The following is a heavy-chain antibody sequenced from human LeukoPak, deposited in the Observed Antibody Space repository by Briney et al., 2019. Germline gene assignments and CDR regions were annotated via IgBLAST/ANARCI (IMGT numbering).Heavy chain of an antibody. CDR3: ARVRQLLLGGYYYYMDV. Sequence: SETLSLTCTVSGGSISSYYWSWIRQPPGEGLEWIGYIYYSGSTNYNPSLKSRVTISVDTSKNQFSLKLSSVTAADTAVYYCARVRQLLLGGYYYYMDVWGKGTTVTVSS. CDR1: GGSISSYY. J-gene: IGHJ6*03. V-gene: IGHV4-59*01. CDR2: IYYSGST. D-gene: IGHD2-2*01.